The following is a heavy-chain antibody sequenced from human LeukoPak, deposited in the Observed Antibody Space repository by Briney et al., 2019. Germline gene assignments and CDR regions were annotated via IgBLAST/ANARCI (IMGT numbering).Heavy chain of an antibody. J-gene: IGHJ3*02. V-gene: IGHV4-34*01. CDR1: GGSFRGYY. CDR3: ASTDSNGGAFGI. CDR2: INHSGST. D-gene: IGHD3-22*01. Sequence: SETLSLTCAVYGGSFRGYYWSWIRQPPGKGLEWIGEINHSGSTNYNPSLKSRVAISVDTSKNQFSLKLSSVTAADTALYYCASTDSNGGAFGIWGQGTVVTVSS.